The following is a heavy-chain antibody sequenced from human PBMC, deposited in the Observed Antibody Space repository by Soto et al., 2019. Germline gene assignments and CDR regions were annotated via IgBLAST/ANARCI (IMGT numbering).Heavy chain of an antibody. D-gene: IGHD6-13*01. V-gene: IGHV4-59*01. J-gene: IGHJ4*02. CDR1: GGSIGRYY. CDR2: IYYSGST. Sequence: SETLALTCTVSGGSIGRYYWSWIRQPPGKGLEWIGYIYYSGSTNYNPSLKSRVTISVDTSKNQFSLKLSSVTAADTAVYYCASSGGAADVFDYWGQGTLVTVS. CDR3: ASSGGAADVFDY.